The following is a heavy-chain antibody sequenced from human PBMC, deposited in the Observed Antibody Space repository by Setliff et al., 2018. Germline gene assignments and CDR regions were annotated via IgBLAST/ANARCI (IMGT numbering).Heavy chain of an antibody. CDR1: GYTFTSHY. J-gene: IGHJ3*02. Sequence: ASVQVSCKASGYTFTSHYMHWVRQAPGLGLEWMGTINPSSGRTSYAQKFQGRVTRNRDTSTSTVYMDMSSLRSEDTAVYYCARDVFPYHYEGAFDIWGQGTMVTVSS. V-gene: IGHV1-46*01. D-gene: IGHD3-22*01. CDR3: ARDVFPYHYEGAFDI. CDR2: INPSSGRT.